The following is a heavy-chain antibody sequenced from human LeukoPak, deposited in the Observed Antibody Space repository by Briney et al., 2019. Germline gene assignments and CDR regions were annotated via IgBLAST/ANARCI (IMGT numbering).Heavy chain of an antibody. J-gene: IGHJ6*02. CDR1: GGTFSSYA. CDR2: IIPIFGTA. D-gene: IGHD3-3*01. V-gene: IGHV1-69*13. Sequence: SVKVSCKASGGTFSSYAISWVRQAPGQGLEWMGGIIPIFGTANYAQKFQGRVTITADESTSTAYMELSSLRSEDTAVYYCAVTIFGVTPVLSYYYGMDVWGQGTTVTVSS. CDR3: AVTIFGVTPVLSYYYGMDV.